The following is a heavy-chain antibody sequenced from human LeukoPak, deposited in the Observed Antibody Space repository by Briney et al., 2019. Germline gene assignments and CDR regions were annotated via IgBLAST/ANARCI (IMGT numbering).Heavy chain of an antibody. V-gene: IGHV1-69*13. D-gene: IGHD5-18*01. CDR2: IIPIFGTP. Sequence: GASVKVSCKASGGTFSSYAISWVRQAPGQGLEWMGMIIPIFGTPNYAQRFQGRITIAADELTITAYMELTSLRSEDTAVYYCARPRGYSYGYDAFDIWAKGQWSPSLQ. CDR3: ARPRGYSYGYDAFDI. J-gene: IGHJ3*02. CDR1: GGTFSSYA.